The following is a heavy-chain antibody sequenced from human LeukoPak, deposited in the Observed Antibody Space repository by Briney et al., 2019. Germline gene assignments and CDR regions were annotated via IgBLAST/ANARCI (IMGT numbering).Heavy chain of an antibody. D-gene: IGHD5-12*01. CDR1: GGSISSGSYY. Sequence: SETLSLTCTVSGGSISSGSYYWGWIRQPAGKGLEWIGRIYTSGSTNYNPSLKSRVTISVDTSKNQYSLKLSSVTAADTAVYYCARCGYSGYGGFDYWGQGTLVTVSS. CDR2: IYTSGST. V-gene: IGHV4-61*02. CDR3: ARCGYSGYGGFDY. J-gene: IGHJ4*02.